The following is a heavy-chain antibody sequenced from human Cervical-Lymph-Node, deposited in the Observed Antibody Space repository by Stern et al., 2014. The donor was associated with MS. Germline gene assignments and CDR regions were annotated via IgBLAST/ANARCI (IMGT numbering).Heavy chain of an antibody. CDR3: AHSRVKYCRGGTCYSSLFDY. Sequence: EESGPTLVKPTQTVTLTCTLSGFSVATAGVGVGWIRQPPGKALEWLALTYWGDDKLYSPSLKNRLTIIKDTSKNQVVLTMTNVDPVDTATYYCAHSRVKYCRGGTCYSSLFDYWGQGTLVTVSS. V-gene: IGHV2-5*02. CDR1: GFSVATAGVG. D-gene: IGHD2-15*01. CDR2: TYWGDDK. J-gene: IGHJ4*02.